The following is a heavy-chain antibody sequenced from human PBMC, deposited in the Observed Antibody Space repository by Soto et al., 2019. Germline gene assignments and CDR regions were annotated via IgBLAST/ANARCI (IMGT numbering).Heavy chain of an antibody. D-gene: IGHD6-19*01. CDR1: GGSFSGYY. Sequence: SETLSLTCAVYGGSFSGYYWSWIRQPPGKGLEWIGEINHSGSTNYNPSLKSRVTISVDTSKNQFSLKLSSVTAADTAVYYCARWLTSGYSSCWYNQRERYYFYYRXQRTPVPVSS. J-gene: IGHJ4*02. CDR3: ARWLTSGYSSCWYNQRERYYFYY. V-gene: IGHV4-34*01. CDR2: INHSGST.